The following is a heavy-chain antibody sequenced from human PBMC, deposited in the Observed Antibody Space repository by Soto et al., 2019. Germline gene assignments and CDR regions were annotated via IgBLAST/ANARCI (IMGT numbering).Heavy chain of an antibody. CDR3: ARDRYSTATHFDC. D-gene: IGHD4-17*01. J-gene: IGHJ4*02. Sequence: QVQLVESGGGVVRPGRSLRLSCAASGFTFNSYAMHWVRQAPGKGLEWVAVIWDDGSNDHYADSVRGRFTISRDNSKNTLYQQMSSLRAEDTVVYYCARDRYSTATHFDCWGQGTLVTVSS. CDR1: GFTFNSYA. CDR2: IWDDGSND. V-gene: IGHV3-33*01.